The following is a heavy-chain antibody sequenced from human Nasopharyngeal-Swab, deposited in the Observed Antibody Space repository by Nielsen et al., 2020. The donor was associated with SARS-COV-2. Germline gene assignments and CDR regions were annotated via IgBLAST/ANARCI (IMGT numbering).Heavy chain of an antibody. V-gene: IGHV4-59*01. CDR1: GGSISSYY. J-gene: IGHJ4*02. D-gene: IGHD3-22*01. CDR3: ARGADSSGYSMYYFDY. Sequence: SETLSLNCTVSGGSISSYYWSWIRQPPGKGLEWIGYIYYSGSTNYNPSLKSRVTISVDTSKNQFSLKLSSVTAADTAVYYCARGADSSGYSMYYFDYWGQGTLVTVSS. CDR2: IYYSGST.